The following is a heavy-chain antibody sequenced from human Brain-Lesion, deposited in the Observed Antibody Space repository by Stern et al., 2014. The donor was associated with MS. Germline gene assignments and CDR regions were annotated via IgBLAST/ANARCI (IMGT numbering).Heavy chain of an antibody. J-gene: IGHJ3*02. CDR1: GFRFSSYA. V-gene: IGHV3-23*04. CDR2: ISGSGGST. CDR3: AKGVWGSYLNAFDM. D-gene: IGHD3-16*02. Sequence: VQLVQSGGGLVQPGGSLRLSCEASGFRFSSYAMSWVRQTPGKGLECVSGISGSGGSTYYADSGKGRFTISRDKSKNTLFLQMNSLRAEDTAVYYCAKGVWGSYLNAFDMWGQGTMVTVSS.